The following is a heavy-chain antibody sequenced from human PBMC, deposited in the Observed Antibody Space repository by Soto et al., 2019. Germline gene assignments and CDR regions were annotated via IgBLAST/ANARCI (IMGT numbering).Heavy chain of an antibody. CDR1: GYTFTSYY. D-gene: IGHD2-15*01. Sequence: RASVKVSCKASGYTFTSYYMHWVRQAPGQGLEWMGIINPSGGSTSYAQKFQGRVTMTRDTSTSTVYMELSSLRSEDTAVYYCARGGLQYCSGGSCYNWFDPWGQGTLVTVSS. V-gene: IGHV1-46*01. CDR3: ARGGLQYCSGGSCYNWFDP. J-gene: IGHJ5*02. CDR2: INPSGGST.